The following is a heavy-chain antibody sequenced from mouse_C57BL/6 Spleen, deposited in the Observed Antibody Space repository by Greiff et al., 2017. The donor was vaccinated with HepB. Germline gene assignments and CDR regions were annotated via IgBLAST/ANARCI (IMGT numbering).Heavy chain of an antibody. Sequence: EVQLMESGGGLVQPGGSLSLSCAASGFTFTDYYMSWVRQPPGKALEWLGFIRNKANGYTTEYSASVKGRFTISRDNSQSILYLQMNALRAEDSATYYCARFPYWYFDVWGTGTTVTVSS. CDR3: ARFPYWYFDV. J-gene: IGHJ1*03. V-gene: IGHV7-3*01. CDR1: GFTFTDYY. CDR2: IRNKANGYTT.